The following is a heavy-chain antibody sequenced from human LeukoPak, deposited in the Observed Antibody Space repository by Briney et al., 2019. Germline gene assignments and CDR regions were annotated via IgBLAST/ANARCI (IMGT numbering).Heavy chain of an antibody. D-gene: IGHD6-13*01. CDR1: GGSISSYY. V-gene: IGHV4-59*01. Sequence: SETLSLTCTVSGGSISSYYWSWIRQPPGKGLEWIGYIYYSGSTNYNPSLKSRVTISVDTSKNQFSLKLSSVTAADTAVYYCAREGSSSWYASNAFDIWGQGTMVTVSS. CDR2: IYYSGST. CDR3: AREGSSSWYASNAFDI. J-gene: IGHJ3*02.